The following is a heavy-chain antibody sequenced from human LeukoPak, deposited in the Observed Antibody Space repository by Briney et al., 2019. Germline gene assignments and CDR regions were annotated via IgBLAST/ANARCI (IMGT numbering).Heavy chain of an antibody. D-gene: IGHD5-18*01. CDR3: ARVRGYSYGYRASWFDP. CDR1: GGSFSGYY. Sequence: SETLSLTCAVYGGSFSGYYWSWIRQPPGKGLEWIGEINHSGSTNYNPSLKSRVTISVDTSKSQFSLKLSSVTAADTAVYYCARVRGYSYGYRASWFDPWGQGTLVTVSS. J-gene: IGHJ5*02. CDR2: INHSGST. V-gene: IGHV4-34*01.